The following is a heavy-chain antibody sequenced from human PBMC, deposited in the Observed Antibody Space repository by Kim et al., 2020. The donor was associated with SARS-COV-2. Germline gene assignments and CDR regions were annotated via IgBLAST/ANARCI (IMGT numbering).Heavy chain of an antibody. D-gene: IGHD3-22*01. CDR3: ARGERYYDSSGYPWPFDY. V-gene: IGHV1-69*13. Sequence: SVKVSRKASGGTFSSYAISWVRQAPGQGLEWMGGIIPIFGTANYAQKFQGRVTITADESTSTAYMELSSLRSEDTAVYYCARGERYYDSSGYPWPFDYWGQGTLVTVSS. CDR2: IIPIFGTA. J-gene: IGHJ4*02. CDR1: GGTFSSYA.